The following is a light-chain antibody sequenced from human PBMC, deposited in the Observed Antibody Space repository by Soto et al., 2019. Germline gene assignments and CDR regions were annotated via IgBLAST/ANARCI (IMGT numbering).Light chain of an antibody. CDR1: QSISTW. J-gene: IGKJ4*01. Sequence: DIQMTQSPSTLSASVGDRVTITCRASQSISTWLAWYQQKPGKAPKLLIYKASSLESGVPSRFSGSESGTEITLTISSQQPDVFATYYCQQYNSYPSFDGETKVEIK. CDR2: KAS. V-gene: IGKV1-5*03. CDR3: QQYNSYPS.